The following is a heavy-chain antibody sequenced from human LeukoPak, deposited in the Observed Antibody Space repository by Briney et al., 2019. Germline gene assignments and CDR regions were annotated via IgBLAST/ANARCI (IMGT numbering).Heavy chain of an antibody. CDR1: GFTVSSNY. Sequence: PGGSLRLSCAASGFTVSSNYMSWVRQAPGKGLEWVSVIYSGGSTYYADSVKGRFTISRDNYKITLYLQMNSLRAEDTAVYYCARGHNFGRLHPFDYGGQGTLVTVSA. D-gene: IGHD3-9*01. V-gene: IGHV3-66*01. CDR2: IYSGGST. CDR3: ARGHNFGRLHPFDY. J-gene: IGHJ4*02.